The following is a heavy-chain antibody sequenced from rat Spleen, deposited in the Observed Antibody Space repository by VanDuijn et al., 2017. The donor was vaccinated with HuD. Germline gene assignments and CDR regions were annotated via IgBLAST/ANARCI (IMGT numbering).Heavy chain of an antibody. D-gene: IGHD4-3*01. CDR2: ITNTGGSI. CDR1: GYTFSNYG. Sequence: EVQLVESGGGLVQPGRSLKLSCAVSGYTFSNYGMHWIRQALGKGLEWVTSITNTGGSIYYPDPVKGRFTISRDPAQNTLYLQMDSLRSEDTATYYCARHNSGYGVMDAWGQGASVTVSS. V-gene: IGHV5-19*01. J-gene: IGHJ4*01. CDR3: ARHNSGYGVMDA.